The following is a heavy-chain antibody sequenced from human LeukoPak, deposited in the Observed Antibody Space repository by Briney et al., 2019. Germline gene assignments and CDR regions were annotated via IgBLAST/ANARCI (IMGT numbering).Heavy chain of an antibody. D-gene: IGHD3-3*01. J-gene: IGHJ4*02. V-gene: IGHV4-39*07. CDR3: ARGIGWYFDY. Sequence: SETLSLTCTVSGGSISSSSYYWGWIRQPPGKGLEWIGSIYYSGSTYYNPSLKSRVTMSVDTSKNQFSLKLSSVTAADTAVYYCARGIGWYFDYWGQGTLVTVSS. CDR2: IYYSGST. CDR1: GGSISSSSYY.